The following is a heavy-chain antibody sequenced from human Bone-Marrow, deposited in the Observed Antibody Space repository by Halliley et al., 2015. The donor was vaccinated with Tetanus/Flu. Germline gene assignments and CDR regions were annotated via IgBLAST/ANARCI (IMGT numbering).Heavy chain of an antibody. Sequence: QLVQSGAEVKRPGESLRISCKGSGYSFTTYWITWVRQMPGKGLEWMGRIAPSDSYANYSPSLHGDVTISVDKSINTAYLQWGRLKASDTAIYYCARYSSSSYGMDVWGQGTTVTVSS. CDR2: IAPSDSYA. J-gene: IGHJ6*02. CDR1: GYSFTTYW. V-gene: IGHV5-10-1*01. CDR3: ARYSSSSYGMDV. D-gene: IGHD6-6*01.